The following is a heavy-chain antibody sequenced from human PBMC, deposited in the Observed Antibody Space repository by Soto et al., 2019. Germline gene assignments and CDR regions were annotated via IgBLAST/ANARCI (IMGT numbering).Heavy chain of an antibody. CDR1: GGTFSSYA. CDR3: ARGVVVVPAANYYYYGMDV. J-gene: IGHJ6*02. D-gene: IGHD2-2*01. Sequence: QVQLVQSGAEVKKPGSSVKVSCKASGGTFSSYAISWVRQAPGQGLEWMGGNIPIFGTANYAQKFQGRVTITADESTSTAYMELSSLRSEDTAVYYCARGVVVVPAANYYYYGMDVWGQGTTVTVSS. CDR2: NIPIFGTA. V-gene: IGHV1-69*01.